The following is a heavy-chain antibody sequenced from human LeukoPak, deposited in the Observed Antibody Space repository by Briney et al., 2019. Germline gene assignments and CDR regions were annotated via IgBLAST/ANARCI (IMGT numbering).Heavy chain of an antibody. CDR1: GFTFSSYA. D-gene: IGHD6-25*01. J-gene: IGHJ6*03. Sequence: AGGSLRLSCAASGFTFSSYAMSWVRQAPGKGLEWVSAISGSGGSTYYADSVKGRFTISRDNAKNSLYLQMNSLRAEDTAVYYCARSAVPKNLAARRLGNYYMDVWGTGTTVTVSS. CDR2: ISGSGGST. V-gene: IGHV3-23*01. CDR3: ARSAVPKNLAARRLGNYYMDV.